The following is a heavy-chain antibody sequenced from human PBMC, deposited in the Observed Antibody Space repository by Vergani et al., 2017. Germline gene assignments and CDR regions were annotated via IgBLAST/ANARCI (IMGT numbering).Heavy chain of an antibody. CDR1: GFTFNSYG. CDR2: ISGSGVST. V-gene: IGHV3-23*01. D-gene: IGHD2-2*01. J-gene: IGHJ5*02. CDR3: AKALRHCSSTSCINSVCITPETGSWFDP. Sequence: EVQVLESGGGLVQPGGSLRLSCAASGFTFNSYGMSWVRQAPGKGLEWVSAISGSGVSTYYADSVKGRFTISRDNSKNTLYLQMNSLRAEDTAVYYCAKALRHCSSTSCINSVCITPETGSWFDPWGQGTLVTVSS.